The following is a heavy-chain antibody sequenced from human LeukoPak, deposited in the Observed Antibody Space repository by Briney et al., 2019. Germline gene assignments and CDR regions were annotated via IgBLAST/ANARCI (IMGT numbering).Heavy chain of an antibody. V-gene: IGHV1-69*04. CDR2: IIPILGIA. CDR3: ARSYSSSWYEYFQH. Sequence: SVKVSCKASGGTFSSYAISWVRQAPGQGLEWMGRIIPILGIANYAQKFQGRVTITADKSTSTAYMELSSLRSEDTAVYYCARSYSSSWYEYFQHWGQGTLVTVSS. J-gene: IGHJ1*01. D-gene: IGHD6-13*01. CDR1: GGTFSSYA.